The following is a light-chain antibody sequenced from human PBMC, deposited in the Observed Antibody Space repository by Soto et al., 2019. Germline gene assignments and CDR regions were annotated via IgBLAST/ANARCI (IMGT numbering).Light chain of an antibody. CDR3: QQYGRSAFT. V-gene: IGKV3-20*01. CDR2: GAS. J-gene: IGKJ3*01. CDR1: QSVSSNN. Sequence: EIVLTQSPGTLSLSPGERATLSCRASQSVSSNNLAWYQQRPGQAPRVVIYGASTRATGIPERFSGSGSGTHFTLTISGLEPEDVAVYYCQQYGRSAFTFGPGTKVDIK.